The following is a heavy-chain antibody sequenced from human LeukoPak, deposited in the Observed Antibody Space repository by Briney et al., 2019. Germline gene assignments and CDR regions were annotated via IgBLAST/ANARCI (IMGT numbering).Heavy chain of an antibody. D-gene: IGHD6-13*01. CDR2: ISGGTDST. CDR3: VQQYSSIWSVGDS. Sequence: GGSLRLSCATSGFTFSTYAMSWARQAPGEGLEWVSAISGGTDSTYYTDSVKGRFTISRDTAKNTLYLQMNSLRAADTAVYYCVQQYSSIWSVGDSWGQGTLVTVSS. CDR1: GFTFSTYA. J-gene: IGHJ4*02. V-gene: IGHV3-23*01.